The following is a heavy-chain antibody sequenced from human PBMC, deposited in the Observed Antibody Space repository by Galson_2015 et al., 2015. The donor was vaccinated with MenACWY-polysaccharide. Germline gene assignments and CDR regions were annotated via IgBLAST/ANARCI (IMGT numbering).Heavy chain of an antibody. CDR3: AKGFYYDTSRSTFDV. D-gene: IGHD3-22*01. CDR2: ISWNSGSK. V-gene: IGHV3-9*01. CDR1: GFTFDDYA. J-gene: IGHJ3*01. Sequence: SLRLSCAASGFTFDDYAMHWVRQGPGKGLEWVSGISWNSGSKGYADSVRGRFTISRDTAKNSLYLQMNSLRAEDTALYYCAKGFYYDTSRSTFDVWGQGAMVTVSS.